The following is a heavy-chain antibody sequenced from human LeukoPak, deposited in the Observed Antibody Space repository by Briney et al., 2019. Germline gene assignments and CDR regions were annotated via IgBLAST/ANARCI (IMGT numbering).Heavy chain of an antibody. Sequence: LVKLCCKASGDRLSGYAIRWVRQAPGQGLEWMGGIIPIFGTANYAQKFQGRVTITADESTSTAYMELSSLRSEDTAVYYCARGGYSRFDYWGQGTLVTVSS. CDR1: GDRLSGYA. CDR2: IIPIFGTA. CDR3: ARGGYSRFDY. V-gene: IGHV1-69*01. J-gene: IGHJ4*02. D-gene: IGHD5-18*01.